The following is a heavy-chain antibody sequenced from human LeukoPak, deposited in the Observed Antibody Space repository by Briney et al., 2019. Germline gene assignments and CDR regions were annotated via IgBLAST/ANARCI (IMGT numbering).Heavy chain of an antibody. D-gene: IGHD6-6*01. CDR3: ARNPRRAARPFDY. Sequence: SETLSLTCAVYGGSFSGYYWSWIRQPPGKGLEWIGEINHSGSTNYNPSPKSRVTISVDTSKNQFSLKLSSVTAVDTAVYYCARNPRRAARPFDYWGQGTLVTVSS. CDR2: INHSGST. J-gene: IGHJ4*02. CDR1: GGSFSGYY. V-gene: IGHV4-34*01.